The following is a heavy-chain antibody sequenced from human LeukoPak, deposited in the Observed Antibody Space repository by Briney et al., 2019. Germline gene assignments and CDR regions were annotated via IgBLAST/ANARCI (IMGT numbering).Heavy chain of an antibody. CDR1: VYTFTGYY. CDR2: INPNSGGT. V-gene: IGHV1-2*02. D-gene: IGHD5-12*01. Sequence: ASVKVSCKASVYTFTGYYMHWVRQAPGQGLEWMGWINPNSGGTNYAQKFQGRVTMTRDTSISTAYMELSRLRSDDTAVYYCARDGEESGYDFDYWGQGTLVTVSS. CDR3: ARDGEESGYDFDY. J-gene: IGHJ4*02.